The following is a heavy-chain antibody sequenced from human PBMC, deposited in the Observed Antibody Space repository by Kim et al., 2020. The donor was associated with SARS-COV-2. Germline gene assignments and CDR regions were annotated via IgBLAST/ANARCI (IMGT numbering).Heavy chain of an antibody. Sequence: GGSLRLSCAASGFTFSYYAMAWVRQAPGKGLEWVASISGYGDSTYYADSVKGRFTISKDKPKNTLYLQMNSLRPEDTAVYYCARQTNWNYFEFDYWGQGTLVTVSS. V-gene: IGHV3-23*01. J-gene: IGHJ4*02. D-gene: IGHD1-7*01. CDR2: ISGYGDST. CDR1: GFTFSYYA. CDR3: ARQTNWNYFEFDY.